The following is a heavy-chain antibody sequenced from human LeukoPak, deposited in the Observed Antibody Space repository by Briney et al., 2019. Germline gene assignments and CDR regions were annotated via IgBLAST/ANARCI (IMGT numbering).Heavy chain of an antibody. D-gene: IGHD3-16*01. V-gene: IGHV3-30*02. Sequence: GGSLRLSCAASGFTFSSYWMHWVRQAPGKGLVWVTFIQYDGSDIFYADSVRGRFTISRDNSKNTVYLQMNSLTTEDTAVYFCAQDVPIERVPGFGPGYWGQGTLVTVST. J-gene: IGHJ4*02. CDR3: AQDVPIERVPGFGPGY. CDR1: GFTFSSYW. CDR2: IQYDGSDI.